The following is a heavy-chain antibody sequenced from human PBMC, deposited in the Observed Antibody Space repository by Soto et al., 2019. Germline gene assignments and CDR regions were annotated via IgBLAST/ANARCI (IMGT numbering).Heavy chain of an antibody. V-gene: IGHV1-18*01. Sequence: ASVKVSCTTSGYTFSNYGISWVRQAPGQGLEWMGWISAYNGNTNYAQKLQGRVTMTTDTSTSTAYMELRSLRSDDTAVYYCARDGVVVGATVPNFDYWGQGTLVTVSS. D-gene: IGHD1-26*01. J-gene: IGHJ4*02. CDR2: ISAYNGNT. CDR1: GYTFSNYG. CDR3: ARDGVVVGATVPNFDY.